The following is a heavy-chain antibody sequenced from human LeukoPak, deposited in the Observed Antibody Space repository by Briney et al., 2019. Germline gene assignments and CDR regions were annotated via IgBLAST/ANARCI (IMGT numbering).Heavy chain of an antibody. CDR1: VGTFSSYA. CDR3: ARAHYYDSSGYWYYCDY. D-gene: IGHD3-22*01. CDR2: IIPILGIA. V-gene: IGHV1-69*04. Sequence: ASVKVSCKASVGTFSSYAIRWVRQAPGQGLEWMGRIIPILGIANYAQKFQGRVTITADKSTSTAYMELSSLRSEDTAVYYCARAHYYDSSGYWYYCDYWGQGTLVTVSS. J-gene: IGHJ4*02.